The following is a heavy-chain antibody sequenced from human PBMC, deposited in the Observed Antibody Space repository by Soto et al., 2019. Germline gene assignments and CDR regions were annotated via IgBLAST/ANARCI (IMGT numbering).Heavy chain of an antibody. Sequence: ASVKVSCKASGYTFTTYYMHWVRQAPGQGLEWMGLINSSGTSTSYAQKFQGRVTMTWDTSTSTVYMELSSLRSEDTAVYYCAPVPLTSAWYYFDYCGQRTLFTVSS. CDR1: GYTFTTYY. D-gene: IGHD6-19*01. J-gene: IGHJ4*02. CDR3: APVPLTSAWYYFDY. V-gene: IGHV1-46*01. CDR2: INSSGTST.